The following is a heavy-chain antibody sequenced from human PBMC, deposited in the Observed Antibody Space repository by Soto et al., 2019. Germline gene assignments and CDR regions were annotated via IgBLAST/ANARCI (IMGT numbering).Heavy chain of an antibody. CDR1: GGSISSSNW. D-gene: IGHD2-21*01. CDR2: IYHSGST. J-gene: IGHJ6*02. CDR3: ARDLFEYYYGMDV. Sequence: SETLSLTCAVSGGSISSSNWRSWVRQPPGKGLEWIGEIYHSGSTNYNPSLKSRVTISVDKSKNQFSLKLSSVTAADTAVYYCARDLFEYYYGMDVWGQGTTVTVSS. V-gene: IGHV4-4*02.